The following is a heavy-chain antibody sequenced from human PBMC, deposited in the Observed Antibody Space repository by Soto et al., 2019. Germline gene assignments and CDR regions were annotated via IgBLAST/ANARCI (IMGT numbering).Heavy chain of an antibody. V-gene: IGHV3-23*01. CDR1: GFTFGGYA. D-gene: IGHD7-27*01. J-gene: IGHJ4*02. CDR3: APRMGNPFR. CDR2: INGRGGGT. Sequence: GCSLRLSCGASGFTFGGYAMNWVRQAPGKGLEWVSAINGRGGGTYYADSVKGRFTISRDNSKYTLFLQMNSLRADDTAIYYCAPRMGNPFRWGQRTLVTVSS.